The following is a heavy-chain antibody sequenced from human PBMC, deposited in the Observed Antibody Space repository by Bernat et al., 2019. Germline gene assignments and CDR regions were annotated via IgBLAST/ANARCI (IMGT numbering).Heavy chain of an antibody. D-gene: IGHD2-2*01. CDR2: MNPNSGNT. CDR3: ARWGAYCSSTSCSGWFDP. J-gene: IGHJ5*02. Sequence: QVQLVQSGAEVKKPGASVKVSCKASGYTFTSYDINWVRQDTGQGLEWMGWMNPNSGNTDYAQKLQGRVTMTTDTSTSTAYMELRSLRSDDTAVYYCARWGAYCSSTSCSGWFDPWGQGTLVTVSS. CDR1: GYTFTSYD. V-gene: IGHV1-8*01.